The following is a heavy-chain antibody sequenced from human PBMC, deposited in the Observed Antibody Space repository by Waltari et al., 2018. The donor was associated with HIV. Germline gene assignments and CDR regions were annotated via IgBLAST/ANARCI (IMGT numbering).Heavy chain of an antibody. D-gene: IGHD3-22*01. CDR1: GYRFTSYW. Sequence: EVQLVQSGAEVKKPKESLKISCKGSGYRFTSYWIGWVRQIPGKGLEWMGIIYPGDSDTRYSPSFQGQVTISADKSISTAYLQWSSLKASDTAMYYCARPQRGYYYDSSGYSHWGQGTLVTVSS. CDR3: ARPQRGYYYDSSGYSH. CDR2: IYPGDSDT. V-gene: IGHV5-51*01. J-gene: IGHJ4*02.